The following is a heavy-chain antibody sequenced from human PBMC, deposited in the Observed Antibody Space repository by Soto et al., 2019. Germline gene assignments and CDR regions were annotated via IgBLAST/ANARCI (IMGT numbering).Heavy chain of an antibody. V-gene: IGHV3-30*18. Sequence: PGGFLRLSCAASGFTFSNYGMHWVRQAPSKGLEWVAVISYDGSNKYYADSVKGRFTISRDNSKNTLYLQMNSLRAEDTAVYYCAKDYDSTSPGPSQFDYWGQGTLVTVSS. CDR3: AKDYDSTSPGPSQFDY. J-gene: IGHJ4*02. D-gene: IGHD2-2*01. CDR2: ISYDGSNK. CDR1: GFTFSNYG.